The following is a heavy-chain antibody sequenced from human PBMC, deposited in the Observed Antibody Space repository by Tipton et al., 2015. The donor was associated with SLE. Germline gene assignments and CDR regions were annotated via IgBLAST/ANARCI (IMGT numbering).Heavy chain of an antibody. J-gene: IGHJ3*02. CDR1: GDSIGSGSYY. Sequence: TLSLTCTVSGDSIGSGSYYWIWIRQPAGKGLEWIGRVHTSGSINYNPSLKSRVSMSVDTSKNQFSLELSSVTAADTAVYYCARGGDVYVYEGSGYRIAFEIWGQGTMVTVSS. V-gene: IGHV4-61*02. CDR2: VHTSGSI. D-gene: IGHD3-22*01. CDR3: ARGGDVYVYEGSGYRIAFEI.